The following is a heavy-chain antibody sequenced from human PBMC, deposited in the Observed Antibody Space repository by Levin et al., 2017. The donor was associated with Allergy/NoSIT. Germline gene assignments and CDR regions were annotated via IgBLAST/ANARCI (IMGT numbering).Heavy chain of an antibody. Sequence: GESLKISCAASGFTFSTFNMNWVRQAPGKGLEWVSYITSGSSAIYYADSVKGRFTISRDNAKNSLSLQMNSLRAEDTAVYYCAASMDYYVYWGQGTLVTVSS. J-gene: IGHJ4*02. CDR1: GFTFSTFN. CDR2: ITSGSSAI. CDR3: AASMDYYVY. V-gene: IGHV3-48*01. D-gene: IGHD3-22*01.